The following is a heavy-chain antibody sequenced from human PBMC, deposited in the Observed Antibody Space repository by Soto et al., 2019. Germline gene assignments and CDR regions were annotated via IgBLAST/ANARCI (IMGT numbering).Heavy chain of an antibody. Sequence: QVQLVESGGGVVQPGRSLRLSCAASGFTFSSYGMHWVRQAPGKGLEWVAVIWYDGSNKYYADSVKGRFTISRDNSKNTLYLKMNSLRAEDTAVYYCARDGAAIPGYYFDYWGQGTLVTVSS. CDR1: GFTFSSYG. D-gene: IGHD2-2*02. CDR2: IWYDGSNK. J-gene: IGHJ4*02. V-gene: IGHV3-33*01. CDR3: ARDGAAIPGYYFDY.